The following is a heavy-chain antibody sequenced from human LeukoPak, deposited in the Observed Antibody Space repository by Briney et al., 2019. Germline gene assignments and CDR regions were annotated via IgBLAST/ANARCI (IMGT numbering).Heavy chain of an antibody. D-gene: IGHD2-2*01. CDR1: GGSISSSSYY. V-gene: IGHV4-39*01. CDR3: ASRYCSSTSCWPYDI. CDR2: IYYSGST. J-gene: IGHJ3*02. Sequence: SETLSLTCTVSGGSISSSSYYWGWIRQPPGKGLEWIGSIYYSGSTYYNPSLKSRVTISVDTSKNQFSLKLSSVTAADTAVYYCASRYCSSTSCWPYDIWGQGTMVTVSS.